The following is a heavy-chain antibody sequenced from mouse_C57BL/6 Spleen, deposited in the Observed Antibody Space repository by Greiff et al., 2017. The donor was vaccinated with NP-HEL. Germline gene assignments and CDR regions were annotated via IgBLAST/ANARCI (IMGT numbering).Heavy chain of an antibody. D-gene: IGHD2-3*01. CDR3: ARDDGYSLDY. CDR2: INYDGSST. CDR1: GFTFSDYY. V-gene: IGHV5-16*01. J-gene: IGHJ2*01. Sequence: DVKLVESEGGLVQPGSSMKLSCTASGFTFSDYYMAWVRQVPEKGLEWVANINYDGSSTYYLDSLKSRFIISRDNAKNILYLQMSSLKSEDTATYYCARDDGYSLDYWGQGTTLTVSS.